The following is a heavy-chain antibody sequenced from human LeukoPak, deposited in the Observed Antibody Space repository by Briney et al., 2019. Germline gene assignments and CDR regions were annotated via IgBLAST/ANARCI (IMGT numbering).Heavy chain of an antibody. CDR3: ARFVYYDSSGYLFDY. D-gene: IGHD3-22*01. Sequence: SETLSLTCTVSGGSISSSSYYWGWIRQPPGKGLEWIGSIYYSGSTYYNPSLKSRVTISVDTSKNQFSLKLSSVTTADTAVYYCARFVYYDSSGYLFDYWGQGTLVTVSS. CDR2: IYYSGST. CDR1: GGSISSSSYY. J-gene: IGHJ4*02. V-gene: IGHV4-39*07.